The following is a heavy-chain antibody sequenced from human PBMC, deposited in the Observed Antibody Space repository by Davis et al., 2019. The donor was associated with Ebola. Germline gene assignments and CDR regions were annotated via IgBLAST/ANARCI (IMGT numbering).Heavy chain of an antibody. D-gene: IGHD3-3*01. Sequence: SETLSLTCTVSGGSISSYYWSWIRQPPGKGLEWIGYIYYSGSTNYNPSLKSRLTISVDASRNQFSLILSSVTASDTAVYYCARQGWSGYSLRHWLDLWGRGTLVTVSS. J-gene: IGHJ2*01. V-gene: IGHV4-59*08. CDR3: ARQGWSGYSLRHWLDL. CDR2: IYYSGST. CDR1: GGSISSYY.